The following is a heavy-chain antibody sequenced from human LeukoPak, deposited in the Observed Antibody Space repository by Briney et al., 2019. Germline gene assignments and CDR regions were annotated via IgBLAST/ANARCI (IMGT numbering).Heavy chain of an antibody. J-gene: IGHJ4*02. Sequence: GGSLRLSCAASGFTFSSYAMSWVRQAPGKGLEWVSTISVSYGSTYYADSLKGHFTISRDNSKNTLYLQMNSLRAEDTAMYYCAKDAYCTGGTCYGGGYYFDYWGQGTLVTVSS. CDR3: AKDAYCTGGTCYGGGYYFDY. CDR2: ISVSYGST. V-gene: IGHV3-23*01. D-gene: IGHD2-15*01. CDR1: GFTFSSYA.